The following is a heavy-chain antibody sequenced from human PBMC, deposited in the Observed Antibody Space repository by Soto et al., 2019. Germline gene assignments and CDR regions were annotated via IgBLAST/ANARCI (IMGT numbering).Heavy chain of an antibody. CDR1: GFTFGDYA. CDR3: TRTGDTHFDY. J-gene: IGHJ4*02. CDR2: IRSKAYGGTT. Sequence: GGSLRLSCTASGFTFGDYAMSWVRQAPGKGLEWVGFIRSKAYGGTTEYAASVKGRFTISRDDSKSIAYLQMNSLKTEDTAVYYCTRTGDTHFDYWGQGTLVTVSS. V-gene: IGHV3-49*04. D-gene: IGHD1-1*01.